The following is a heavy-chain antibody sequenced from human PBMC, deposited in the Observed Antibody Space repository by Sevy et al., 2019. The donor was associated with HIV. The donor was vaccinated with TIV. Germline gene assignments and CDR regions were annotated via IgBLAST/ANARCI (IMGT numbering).Heavy chain of an antibody. CDR3: AKDITAARDY. V-gene: IGHV3-23*01. CDR2: ISGSGGST. Sequence: GGSLRLSCAASGFIFSSYAMNWVRQAPGKGLEWVSAISGSGGSTYYADSVKDRFTISGDNSKNMLYLQMNSLRAEDTAVYYCAKDITAARDYWGQGTLVTVSS. D-gene: IGHD6-6*01. J-gene: IGHJ4*02. CDR1: GFIFSSYA.